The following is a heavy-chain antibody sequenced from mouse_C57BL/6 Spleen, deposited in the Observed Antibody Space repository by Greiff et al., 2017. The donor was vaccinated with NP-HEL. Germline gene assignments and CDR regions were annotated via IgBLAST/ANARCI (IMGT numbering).Heavy chain of an antibody. CDR1: GYTFTSYW. J-gene: IGHJ2*01. CDR3: ARERGLYDGYYFDY. CDR2: IDPSDSYT. D-gene: IGHD2-3*01. V-gene: IGHV1-59*01. Sequence: VQLQQPGAELVRPGTSVKLSCKASGYTFTSYWMHWVKQRPGQGLEWIGVIDPSDSYTNYNQKFKGKATLTVDTSSSTAYMQLSSLTSEDSAVYYCARERGLYDGYYFDYWGQGTTLTVSS.